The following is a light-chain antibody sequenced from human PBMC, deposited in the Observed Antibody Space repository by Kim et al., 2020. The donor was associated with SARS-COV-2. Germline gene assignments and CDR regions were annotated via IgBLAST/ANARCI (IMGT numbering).Light chain of an antibody. CDR2: AAS. CDR3: QQSYSTPYT. CDR1: QNIRNY. Sequence: DIQMTQSPSSLSASVGDRVTITCRASQNIRNYLNWYQQNPGKAPKLLISAASSLQSGVPSTFSGSGSGTDFTLTIGSLQSEDSATYYCQQSYSTPYTFGQGTKVDIK. J-gene: IGKJ2*01. V-gene: IGKV1-39*01.